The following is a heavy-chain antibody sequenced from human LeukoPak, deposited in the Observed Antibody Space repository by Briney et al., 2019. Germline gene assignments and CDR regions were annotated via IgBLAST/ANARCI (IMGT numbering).Heavy chain of an antibody. CDR1: GFNVSSNS. CDR3: ARSLVVGATYPFH. J-gene: IGHJ4*02. V-gene: IGHV3-53*01. D-gene: IGHD1-26*01. Sequence: PGGPLRLSCTVSGFNVSSNSMSWVRQAPGKGLEGVSFIYSDNTHYSDSAKRRFTISRDNSKTALYHHMSSLSAEDTAVYYCARSLVVGATYPFHWGQRTLATVLS. CDR2: IYSDNT.